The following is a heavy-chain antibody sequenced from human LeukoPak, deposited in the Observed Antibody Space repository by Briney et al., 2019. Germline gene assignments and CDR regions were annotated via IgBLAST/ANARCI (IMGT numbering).Heavy chain of an antibody. CDR3: AKASGFLLYYFDY. D-gene: IGHD5-12*01. J-gene: IGHJ4*02. CDR1: GYTFTGYY. CDR2: INPNSGGT. V-gene: IGHV1-2*02. Sequence: ASVKVSCKASGYTFTGYYMHWVRQAPGQGLEWMGWINPNSGGTNYAQKFQGRVTMTRDTSISTAYMELSRLRSDDTAVYYCAKASGFLLYYFDYWGQGTLVTVSS.